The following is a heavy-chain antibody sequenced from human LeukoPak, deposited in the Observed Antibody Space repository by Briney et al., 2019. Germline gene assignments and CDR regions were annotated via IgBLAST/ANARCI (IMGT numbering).Heavy chain of an antibody. Sequence: SVKVSCRASGGTFSSYAISWVRQAPGQGLEWMGGIIPILGTANYAQKFQGRVTITADKSTSTAYMELSSLRSEDTAVYYCARASDSGSPKFDYWGQGTLVTVSS. J-gene: IGHJ4*02. CDR3: ARASDSGSPKFDY. CDR2: IIPILGTA. V-gene: IGHV1-69*10. CDR1: GGTFSSYA. D-gene: IGHD3-10*01.